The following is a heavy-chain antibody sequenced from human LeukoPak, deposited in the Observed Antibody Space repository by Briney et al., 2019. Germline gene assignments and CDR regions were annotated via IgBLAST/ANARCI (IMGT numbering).Heavy chain of an antibody. V-gene: IGHV3-48*03. CDR1: GFTFSSYE. J-gene: IGHJ4*02. D-gene: IGHD5-24*01. CDR2: ISSSGSTI. CDR3: ARDGGGWLQFGYFDY. Sequence: GGSLRLSCAASGFTFSSYEMNWVRQAPGKGLEWVSYISSSGSTIYYADSVKGRFTISRDNAKNSLYLQMNSLRAEDTAVYYCARDGGGWLQFGYFDYWGQGTLVTVSS.